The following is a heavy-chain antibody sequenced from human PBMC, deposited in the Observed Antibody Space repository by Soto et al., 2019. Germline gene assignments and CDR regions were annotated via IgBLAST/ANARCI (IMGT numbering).Heavy chain of an antibody. CDR1: GGTFSSYT. D-gene: IGHD3-10*01. CDR2: IIPILGLA. J-gene: IGHJ4*02. CDR3: ASVVLARDLWFGEFFRY. V-gene: IGHV1-69*02. Sequence: QIQLVQSGAEVKKPGSSVKVSCKASGGTFSSYTISWVRQAPGQGLEWMGRIIPILGLANYAQQFQGRVTIPADKSTSTAYMELSSLRSEDTAVYYCASVVLARDLWFGEFFRYWGQGTLVTVSS.